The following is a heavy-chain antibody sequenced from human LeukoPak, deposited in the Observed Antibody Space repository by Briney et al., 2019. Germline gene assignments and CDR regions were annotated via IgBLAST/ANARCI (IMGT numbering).Heavy chain of an antibody. CDR1: GFTFSSYS. CDR3: ARVDILTGYFPFDY. J-gene: IGHJ4*02. CDR2: ISSSSSTI. Sequence: GGSLRLSCAASGFTFSSYSMNWVRQAPGKGLEWVSYISSSSSTIYYADSVKGRFTISRDNAKNSLYLQMNSLRAEDTAVYYCARVDILTGYFPFDYRGQGTLVTVSS. V-gene: IGHV3-48*01. D-gene: IGHD3-9*01.